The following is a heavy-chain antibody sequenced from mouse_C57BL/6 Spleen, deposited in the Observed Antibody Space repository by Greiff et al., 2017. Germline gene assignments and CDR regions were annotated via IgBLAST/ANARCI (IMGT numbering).Heavy chain of an antibody. CDR2: IYPGNSDT. D-gene: IGHD2-1*01. V-gene: IGHV1-5*01. CDR3: TKGYYGKEDYYAMDY. J-gene: IGHJ4*01. CDR1: GYTFTSYW. Sequence: EVKLQESGTVLARPGASVKMSCKTSGYTFTSYWMHWVKQRPGQGLEWIGAIYPGNSDTSYNQKFKGKAKLTAVTSASTAYMELSSLTNEDSAVYYCTKGYYGKEDYYAMDYWGQGTSVTVSS.